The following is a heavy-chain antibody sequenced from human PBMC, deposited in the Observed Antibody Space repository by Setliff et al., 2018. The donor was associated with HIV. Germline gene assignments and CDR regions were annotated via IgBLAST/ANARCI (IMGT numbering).Heavy chain of an antibody. CDR1: GFTFSDYY. CDR2: ISRDGNTI. Sequence: PGGSLRLSCAASGFTFSDYYMGWLRQAPGKGLEWVSYISRDGNTIYYADSVKGRFTISRDNAKNSLYLQVNSLRAEDTAVYYCARDRSVEDVVRGVITDYSYYMDVWGRGTTVTVSS. J-gene: IGHJ6*03. CDR3: ARDRSVEDVVRGVITDYSYYMDV. V-gene: IGHV3-11*04. D-gene: IGHD3-10*01.